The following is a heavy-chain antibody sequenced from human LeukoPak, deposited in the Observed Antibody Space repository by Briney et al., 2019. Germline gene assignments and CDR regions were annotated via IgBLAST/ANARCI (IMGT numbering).Heavy chain of an antibody. V-gene: IGHV1-18*01. CDR1: GYTFTNYG. J-gene: IGHJ5*02. Sequence: ASVKVSCKASGYTFTNYGITWVRQAPGQGLEWMGWISVYNGKTNYAQKLQDRVTMTTDTSTSTAYMELRSLRSDDTAVYYCARGWKSSFDPWGQGTLVTVSS. D-gene: IGHD1-1*01. CDR2: ISVYNGKT. CDR3: ARGWKSSFDP.